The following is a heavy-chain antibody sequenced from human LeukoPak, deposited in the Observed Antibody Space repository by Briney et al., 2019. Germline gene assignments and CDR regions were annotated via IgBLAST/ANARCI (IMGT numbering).Heavy chain of an antibody. J-gene: IGHJ4*02. CDR3: AREHCSGGDCTTFDY. D-gene: IGHD2-21*02. CDR2: INPGGST. Sequence: SETLSLTCAVYGGSFSGYYWSWIRQSPGKGLGWIGEINPGGSTNYNPSLEGRVTISVDTSKNQFSLKVGYVTAADTAVYYCAREHCSGGDCTTFDYWGQGNLVTVSS. CDR1: GGSFSGYY. V-gene: IGHV4-34*01.